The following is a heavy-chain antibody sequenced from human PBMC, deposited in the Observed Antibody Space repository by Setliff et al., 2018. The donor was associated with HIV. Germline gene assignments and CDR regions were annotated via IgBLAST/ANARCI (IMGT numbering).Heavy chain of an antibody. CDR2: INYSGDT. Sequence: SETLSLTCAVYGGSFPAYYWNWVRQPPGKGLEWIGEINYSGDTTYNPSLKSRVSMFIDTPKKQFSLKLASVTAADTAVYYCVRQHGDYAFGSWGQGTLVTVSS. D-gene: IGHD4-17*01. V-gene: IGHV4-34*01. J-gene: IGHJ5*01. CDR1: GGSFPAYY. CDR3: VRQHGDYAFGS.